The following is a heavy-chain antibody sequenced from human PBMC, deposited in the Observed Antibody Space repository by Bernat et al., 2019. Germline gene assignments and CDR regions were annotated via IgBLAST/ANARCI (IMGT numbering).Heavy chain of an antibody. Sequence: EVQLVESGGGLVQPGGSLRLSCAASGFRFNSYWMSWVRQAPGKGLEWISGFSGSGRGTYYADSVKGRFTISRDNSKNTLYLQMNSLRAEDTAVYYCAKDLLTETTGAFFESWGQGALVAVS. CDR1: GFRFNSYW. CDR2: FSGSGRGT. J-gene: IGHJ4*02. CDR3: AKDLLTETTGAFFES. D-gene: IGHD4/OR15-4a*01. V-gene: IGHV3-23*04.